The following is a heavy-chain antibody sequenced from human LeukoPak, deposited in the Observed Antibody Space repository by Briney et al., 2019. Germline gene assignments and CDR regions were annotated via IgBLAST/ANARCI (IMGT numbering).Heavy chain of an antibody. D-gene: IGHD6-13*01. J-gene: IGHJ5*02. CDR1: GFTFSSYS. V-gene: IGHV3-21*01. CDR3: AGSRQQLVPGHNWFDP. CDR2: ISSSSSYI. Sequence: PGGSLRLSCAASGFTFSSYSMNWVRQAPGKGLEWVSSISSSSSYIYYADSMKGRFTISRDNAKNSLYLQMNSLGAEDTAVYYCAGSRQQLVPGHNWFDPWGQGTLVTVSS.